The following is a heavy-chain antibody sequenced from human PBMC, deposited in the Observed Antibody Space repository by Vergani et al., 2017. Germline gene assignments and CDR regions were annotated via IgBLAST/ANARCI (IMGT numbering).Heavy chain of an antibody. J-gene: IGHJ4*02. D-gene: IGHD2-2*01. CDR3: ARDRYCSSTSCGKCDY. CDR2: IIPIFGIA. Sequence: QVQLVQSGAEVKKPGSSVKVSCKASGGTFSSYAISWVRQAPGQGLEWMGGIIPIFGIANYAQKFQGRVTITADKSTSTAYMELSSLRSEDRAVYYCARDRYCSSTSCGKCDYWGQGTLVTGSA. CDR1: GGTFSSYA. V-gene: IGHV1-69*17.